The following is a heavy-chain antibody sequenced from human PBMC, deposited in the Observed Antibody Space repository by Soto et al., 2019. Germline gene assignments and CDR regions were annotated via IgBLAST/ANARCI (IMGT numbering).Heavy chain of an antibody. CDR3: ARTKGDITMIVVVTRNNWFDP. J-gene: IGHJ5*02. D-gene: IGHD3-22*01. CDR2: INHSGST. CDR1: GGSFSGYY. V-gene: IGHV4-34*01. Sequence: QVQLQQWGAGLLKPSETLSLTCAVYGGSFSGYYWSWIRQPPGKGLEWIGEINHSGSTNYNPSLKNRVTISVDTSKNQFSLTLSSVTAADTAVYYCARTKGDITMIVVVTRNNWFDPWGQGTLVTVSS.